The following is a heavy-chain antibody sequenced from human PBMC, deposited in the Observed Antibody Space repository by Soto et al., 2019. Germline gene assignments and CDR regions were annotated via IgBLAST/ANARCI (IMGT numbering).Heavy chain of an antibody. J-gene: IGHJ4*02. Sequence: QVPLVQSGAEVKKPGASVKVSCKASGYTFTSYAMHWVRQAPGQRLEWMGWINAGNGNTKYSQKFQGRVTITRDTSASTAYMELSSLRSEDTAVYYCARTIVLMVYATGDFDYWGQGTLVTVSS. CDR2: INAGNGNT. CDR3: ARTIVLMVYATGDFDY. D-gene: IGHD2-8*01. V-gene: IGHV1-3*01. CDR1: GYTFTSYA.